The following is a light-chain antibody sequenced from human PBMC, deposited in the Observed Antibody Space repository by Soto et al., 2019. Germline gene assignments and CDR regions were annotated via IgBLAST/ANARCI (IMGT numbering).Light chain of an antibody. J-gene: IGLJ7*01. CDR2: DVS. CDR3: CSYAGSYTYAV. Sequence: QSALTQPRSVSGSLGQSVTISCTGTSSDVGNYNYVSWYQKYPGKAPKLMIYDVSQRSSGVPDRFSGSKSGNTASLTSSGLQAEDEADYYCCSYAGSYTYAVFGGGTQLTVL. CDR1: SSDVGNYNY. V-gene: IGLV2-11*01.